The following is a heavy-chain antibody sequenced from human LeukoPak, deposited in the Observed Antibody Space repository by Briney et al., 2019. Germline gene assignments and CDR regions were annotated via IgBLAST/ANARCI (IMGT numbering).Heavy chain of an antibody. V-gene: IGHV1-69*05. D-gene: IGHD5-18*01. J-gene: IGHJ4*02. Sequence: SVKVSCKASGGTFSSYAISWVRQAPGQALEWMGRIIPIFGTANYAQKFQGRVTITTDESTSTAYMELSSLRSEDTAVYYCARGGYSYGYVDYWGQGTLVTVSP. CDR3: ARGGYSYGYVDY. CDR2: IIPIFGTA. CDR1: GGTFSSYA.